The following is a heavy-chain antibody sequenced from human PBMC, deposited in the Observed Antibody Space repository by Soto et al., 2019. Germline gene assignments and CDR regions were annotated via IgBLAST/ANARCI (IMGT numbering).Heavy chain of an antibody. CDR1: GFSISSGNY. CDR2: VYHGGNT. D-gene: IGHD2-15*01. Sequence: SETMCLTCAVSGFSISSGNYWGWIRKHPGKGLEWIGSVYHGGNTYYNPSLKSRVSISIDLSKNQFSLKLTSVTAADTAAYYCARARWYDAFNVWGQGTVVTVSS. J-gene: IGHJ3*01. CDR3: ARARWYDAFNV. V-gene: IGHV4-38-2*01.